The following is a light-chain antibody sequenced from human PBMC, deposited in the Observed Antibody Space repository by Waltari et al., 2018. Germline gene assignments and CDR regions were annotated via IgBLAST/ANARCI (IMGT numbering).Light chain of an antibody. CDR2: AAS. Sequence: DIQMTQSPSSLSASVGDRVTINCRASQSITSYLKWYKQKPGKAPQLLIYAASNLQSGVPSRFSTSGSGTDVALSISILQPEDFATYYCQQSYSTLSFTFGPGTKVAIK. CDR3: QQSYSTLSFT. V-gene: IGKV1-39*01. J-gene: IGKJ3*01. CDR1: QSITSY.